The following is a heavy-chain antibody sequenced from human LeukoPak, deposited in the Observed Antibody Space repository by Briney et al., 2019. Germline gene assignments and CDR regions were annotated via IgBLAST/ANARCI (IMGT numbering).Heavy chain of an antibody. D-gene: IGHD3-16*02. CDR1: GFTFSSYG. J-gene: IGHJ3*01. Sequence: PGGSLRLSCAASGFTFSSYGMHWVRQAPGKGLEWVSYISSSSGTIYYADSVKGRFTISRDNAKDTLYLQMNSLRAEDTAIYYCARDIELSTWGLGTTVTVSS. CDR2: ISSSSGTI. CDR3: ARDIELST. V-gene: IGHV3-48*01.